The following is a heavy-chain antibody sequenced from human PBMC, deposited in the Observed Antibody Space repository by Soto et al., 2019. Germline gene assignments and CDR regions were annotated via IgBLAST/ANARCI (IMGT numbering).Heavy chain of an antibody. D-gene: IGHD6-19*01. CDR2: ISWNSGSI. Sequence: EVQLVESGGGLVQPGRSLRLSCAASGFTFDDYAMHWVRQAPGKGLEWVSSISWNSGSIDYADSVKGRFTISRDNAKNSLYLQMNSLRAEDTALYYCVRSRWLASYFDYWGQGTLVTVSS. J-gene: IGHJ4*02. CDR1: GFTFDDYA. CDR3: VRSRWLASYFDY. V-gene: IGHV3-9*01.